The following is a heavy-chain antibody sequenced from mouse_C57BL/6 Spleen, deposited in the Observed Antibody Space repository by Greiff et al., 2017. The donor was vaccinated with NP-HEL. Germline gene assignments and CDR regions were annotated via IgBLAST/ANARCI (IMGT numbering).Heavy chain of an antibody. J-gene: IGHJ2*01. V-gene: IGHV1-42*01. CDR1: GYSFTGYY. CDR2: INPSTGGT. Sequence: VQLQQSGPELVKPGASVKISCKASGYSFTGYYMNWVKQSPEKSLEWIGEINPSTGGTTYNQKFKAKATLTVDKSSSTAYMQLKSLTSEDSAVYYCARSATGTSFDYWGQGTTLTVSS. D-gene: IGHD4-1*02. CDR3: ARSATGTSFDY.